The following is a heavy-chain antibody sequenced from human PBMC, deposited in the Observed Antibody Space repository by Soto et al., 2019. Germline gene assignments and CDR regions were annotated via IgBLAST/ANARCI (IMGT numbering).Heavy chain of an antibody. J-gene: IGHJ4*02. D-gene: IGHD3-3*01. CDR3: APIFGDPF. Sequence: SETLSITCTVYGGSISSSTFYWGWIRQPPGKGLEWIGSVYYDGTTYYNPSLRSRVTISVDTSKNQFSLKMSSVTAADTAAYYCAPIFGDPFWGQGTLVTVSS. V-gene: IGHV4-39*01. CDR1: GGSISSSTFY. CDR2: VYYDGTT.